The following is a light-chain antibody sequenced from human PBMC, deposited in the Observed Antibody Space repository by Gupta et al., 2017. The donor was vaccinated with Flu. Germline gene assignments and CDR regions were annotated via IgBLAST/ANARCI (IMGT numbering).Light chain of an antibody. CDR2: AAS. J-gene: IGKJ2*01. Sequence: AQSPDSLSVSLGGRATINCKSSRSVRSISNNKDYFAWFQQKPRQPPKLLIIAASTRESGAPDGFSGSGSATDFNLTITGLRAEDVAMYYGQQYYGDYTFGQGT. CDR3: QQYYGDYT. V-gene: IGKV4-1*01. CDR1: RSVRSISNNKDY.